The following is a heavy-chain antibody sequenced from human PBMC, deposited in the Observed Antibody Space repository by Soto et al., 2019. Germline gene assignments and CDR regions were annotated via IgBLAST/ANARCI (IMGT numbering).Heavy chain of an antibody. CDR2: IWYDGSNK. V-gene: IGHV3-33*01. CDR1: GFTFSSYG. CDR3: ARGEYSSSPYYGMDV. D-gene: IGHD6-6*01. J-gene: IGHJ6*02. Sequence: QVQLVESGGGVVQPGRSLRLSCAASGFTFSSYGMHWVRQAPGKGLEWVAVIWYDGSNKYYADSVKGRFTISRDNSKNTLYLQMNSLRAEDTAVYYCARGEYSSSPYYGMDVWGQGTTVTVSS.